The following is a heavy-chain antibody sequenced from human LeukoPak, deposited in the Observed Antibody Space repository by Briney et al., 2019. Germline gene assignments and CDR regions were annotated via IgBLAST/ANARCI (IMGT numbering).Heavy chain of an antibody. D-gene: IGHD3-10*01. CDR3: VRDVGAVRGEVYFDY. CDR1: RFTFSNYV. J-gene: IGHJ4*02. V-gene: IGHV3-21*01. CDR2: ITSTTTYT. Sequence: GGSLRLSCAASRFTFSNYVMHWVRQAPGKGLEWVSSITSTTTYTYYADSVKGRFTISRDNAKSSLYLQMNSLRAEDTAMYFCVRDVGAVRGEVYFDYWGQGTLVTVSS.